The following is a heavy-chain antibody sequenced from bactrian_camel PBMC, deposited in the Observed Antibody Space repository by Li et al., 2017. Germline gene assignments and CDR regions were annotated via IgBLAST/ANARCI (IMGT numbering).Heavy chain of an antibody. CDR2: INNGGGDKT. D-gene: IGHD1*01. Sequence: VQLVESGGGLVQPGGSLRLSCTGSGFTFSTYDMSWVRQAPGKGLEWVSAINNGGGDKTFYADSVKGRFTISRDNAKNTMYLQMNSLKPEDTAVYYCVRYMENYAGDYWGQWTQVTVS. V-gene: IGHV3S40*01. J-gene: IGHJ4*01. CDR3: VRYMENYAGDY. CDR1: GFTFSTYD.